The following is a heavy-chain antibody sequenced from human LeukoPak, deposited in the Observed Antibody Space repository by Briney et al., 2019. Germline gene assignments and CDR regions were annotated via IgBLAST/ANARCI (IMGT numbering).Heavy chain of an antibody. J-gene: IGHJ4*02. CDR1: GYTFTSYY. CDR3: ARDRRYCSGGSCRPFDY. Sequence: ASVKVSCKASGYTFTSYYMHWVRQAPGQGLEWMGIINPSGGSTSYAQKFQGRVTMTRDTSTSTAYMELRSLRSDDTAVYYCARDRRYCSGGSCRPFDYWGQGTLVTVSS. V-gene: IGHV1-46*01. D-gene: IGHD2-15*01. CDR2: INPSGGST.